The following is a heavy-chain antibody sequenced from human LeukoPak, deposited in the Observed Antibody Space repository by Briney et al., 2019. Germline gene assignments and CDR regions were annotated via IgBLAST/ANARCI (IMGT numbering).Heavy chain of an antibody. CDR2: IYYSGST. Sequence: SETLSLTCTVSGGSISSSSYYWGWIRQPPGKGLEWIGSIYYSGSTYYNSSLKSRATISVDTSKNQISLKLSSVTAADTAVYYCARLPKIRDSSGKLVGFDPWGQGTLVTVSS. CDR3: ARLPKIRDSSGKLVGFDP. V-gene: IGHV4-39*01. J-gene: IGHJ5*02. CDR1: GGSISSSSYY. D-gene: IGHD6-19*01.